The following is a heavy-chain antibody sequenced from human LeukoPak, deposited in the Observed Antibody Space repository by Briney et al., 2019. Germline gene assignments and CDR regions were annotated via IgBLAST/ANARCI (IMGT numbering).Heavy chain of an antibody. J-gene: IGHJ3*02. D-gene: IGHD3-10*01. CDR1: GYTFTSYG. Sequence: GASVKVSCKASGYTFTSYGISWVRQATGQGLEWMGWIIPIFGTANYAQKFQGRVTITADESTSTAYMELSRLRSDDTAVYYCARDRHYAWGSDAFDIWGQGTMVTVSS. CDR3: ARDRHYAWGSDAFDI. V-gene: IGHV1-69*13. CDR2: IIPIFGTA.